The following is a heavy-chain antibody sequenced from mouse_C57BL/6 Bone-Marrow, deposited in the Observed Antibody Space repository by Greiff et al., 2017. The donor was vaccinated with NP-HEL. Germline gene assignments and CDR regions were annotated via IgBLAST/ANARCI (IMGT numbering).Heavy chain of an antibody. CDR3: AKRAVWEAAY. Sequence: VQLQQSGAELVRPGASVKLSCKASGYTFTSYGISWVKQRPGQGLEWIGEIYPSSGNTYYNEKFKGKATLTVDKSSSTAYMELRSLTSEDSAVYYCAKRAVWEAAYWGQGTLVTVSA. V-gene: IGHV1-81*01. D-gene: IGHD4-1*01. CDR1: GYTFTSYG. J-gene: IGHJ3*01. CDR2: IYPSSGNT.